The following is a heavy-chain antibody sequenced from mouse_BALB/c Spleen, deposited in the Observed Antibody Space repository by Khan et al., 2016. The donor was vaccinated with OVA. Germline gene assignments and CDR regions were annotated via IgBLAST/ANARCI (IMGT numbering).Heavy chain of an antibody. CDR3: ARPAYDGYYDY. V-gene: IGHV1S137*01. Sequence: QVQLKQSGPELVRPGVSVKISCKGSGFTFTDYAMHWVKQSHAKSLEWIGLISTYSGNTNYNQKFKGKATMTVDKSSRTAYMELARLTSEDSAIYYCARPAYDGYYDYWGQGTTLTVSS. D-gene: IGHD2-3*01. CDR2: ISTYSGNT. J-gene: IGHJ2*01. CDR1: GFTFTDYA.